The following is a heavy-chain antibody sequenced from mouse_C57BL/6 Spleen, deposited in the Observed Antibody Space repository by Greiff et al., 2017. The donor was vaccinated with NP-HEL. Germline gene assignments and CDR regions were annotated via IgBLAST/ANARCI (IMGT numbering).Heavy chain of an antibody. V-gene: IGHV1-76*01. Sequence: QVQLKESGAELVRPGASVKLSCKASGYTFTDYYINWVKQRPGQGLEWIARIYPGSGNTYYNEKFKGKATLTAEKSSSTAYMQLSSLTSEDSAVYCCARERNDYAWFAYWGQGTLVTVSA. CDR2: IYPGSGNT. CDR1: GYTFTDYY. CDR3: ARERNDYAWFAY. J-gene: IGHJ3*01. D-gene: IGHD2-4*01.